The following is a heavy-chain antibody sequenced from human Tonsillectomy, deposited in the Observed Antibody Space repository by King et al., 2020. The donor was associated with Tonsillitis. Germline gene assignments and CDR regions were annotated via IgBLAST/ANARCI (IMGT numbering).Heavy chain of an antibody. CDR3: LSGGGYRYGQDFDY. Sequence: VQLVESGAEVKKPGESLRISCKGSGYSFTSYWISWVRQMPGKGLEWMGRIDPSDSYTNYSPSFQGHVTISADKSISTAYLQWNSLKASDTAMYYCLSGGGYRYGQDFDYWGQGTLVTVSS. CDR1: GYSFTSYW. V-gene: IGHV5-10-1*03. J-gene: IGHJ4*02. D-gene: IGHD5-18*01. CDR2: IDPSDSYT.